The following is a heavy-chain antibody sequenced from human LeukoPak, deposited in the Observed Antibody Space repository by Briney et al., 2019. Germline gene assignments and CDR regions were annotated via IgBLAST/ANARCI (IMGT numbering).Heavy chain of an antibody. D-gene: IGHD2-15*01. Sequence: GRSLRLSCAASGFTFDDYAMHWVRQAPGKGLGWVSGISWNSGSIVYADSVKGRFTNSRDNDKNSLYLQMNSLRAEDTALYYCAKDAYCSGGSCEGTFDYWGQGTLVTVSS. CDR2: ISWNSGSI. CDR3: AKDAYCSGGSCEGTFDY. J-gene: IGHJ4*02. V-gene: IGHV3-9*01. CDR1: GFTFDDYA.